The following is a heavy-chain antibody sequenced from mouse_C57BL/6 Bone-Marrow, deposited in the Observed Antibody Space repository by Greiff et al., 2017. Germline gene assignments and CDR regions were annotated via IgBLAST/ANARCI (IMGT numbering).Heavy chain of an antibody. J-gene: IGHJ3*01. D-gene: IGHD2-1*01. CDR3: ARNYGNSLFAY. CDR1: GYTFTSYW. Sequence: QVQLQQPGAELVRPGSSVKLSCKASGYTFTSYWMHWVKQRPIQGLEWIGNIDPSDSETHYNQKFKDKATLTVETSSSTAYMQISSLTSEDSAVYSCARNYGNSLFAYWGQGTLVTVSA. V-gene: IGHV1-52*01. CDR2: IDPSDSET.